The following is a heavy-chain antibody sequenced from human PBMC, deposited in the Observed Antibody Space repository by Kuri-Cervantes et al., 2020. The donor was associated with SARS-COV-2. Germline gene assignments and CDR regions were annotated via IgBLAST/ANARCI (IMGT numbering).Heavy chain of an antibody. Sequence: GESLKISCAASGFTFSSYGMHWVRQAPGKGLEWVAVISYDGSNKYYADSVKGRFTISRDNSKNSLYLQMNSLRDKDTAVYYCARDGCKWTHIRFLECPYQEPDYWAQGTLATFPS. CDR3: ARDGCKWTHIRFLECPYQEPDY. CDR2: ISYDGSNK. V-gene: IGHV3-30*03. CDR1: GFTFSSYG. J-gene: IGHJ4*02. D-gene: IGHD3-3*01.